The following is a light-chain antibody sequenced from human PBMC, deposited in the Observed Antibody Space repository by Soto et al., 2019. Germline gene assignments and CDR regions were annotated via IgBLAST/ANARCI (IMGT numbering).Light chain of an antibody. CDR1: QSVSSN. J-gene: IGKJ1*01. CDR2: GAS. CDR3: LQYNNWPPETWT. Sequence: EIVMTQSPATLSVSPGERATLSCRASQSVSSNLAWYQHRPGQAPRLLINGASTRVTGIPGRFSGSGSGTEFTLTISSLQSEDIAVYLCLQYNNWPPETWTFGPGTKVEIK. V-gene: IGKV3-15*01.